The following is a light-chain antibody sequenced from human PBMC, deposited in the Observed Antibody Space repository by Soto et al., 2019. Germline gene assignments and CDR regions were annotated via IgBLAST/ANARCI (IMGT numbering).Light chain of an antibody. J-gene: IGKJ4*01. CDR1: QDINIY. CDR3: QQSLNLLT. CDR2: DAS. V-gene: IGKV1-33*01. Sequence: DIQMTQSPSSLSASVGDRVTITCQASQDINIYLNWYQQKPGKAPKLLIYDASNLETGVPSRFSGSGSGTEFTFTISSLQPEDIATYFCQQSLNLLTFGGGTKVEIK.